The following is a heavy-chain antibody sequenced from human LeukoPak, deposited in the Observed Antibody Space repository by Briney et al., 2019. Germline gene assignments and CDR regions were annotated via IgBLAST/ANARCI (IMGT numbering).Heavy chain of an antibody. Sequence: GSSVTVSCKASGYTFTGYYMHWVRQAPGQGLEWMGWINPNKHCTNYAQKFQGRVTITRDPSISTAYMELSRLRSDDTAVYYCARGRGVPYSGSYYGKYKWFDPWGQGTLVPVP. CDR1: GYTFTGYY. V-gene: IGHV1-2*02. CDR2: INPNKHCT. D-gene: IGHD1-26*01. J-gene: IGHJ5*02. CDR3: ARGRGVPYSGSYYGKYKWFDP.